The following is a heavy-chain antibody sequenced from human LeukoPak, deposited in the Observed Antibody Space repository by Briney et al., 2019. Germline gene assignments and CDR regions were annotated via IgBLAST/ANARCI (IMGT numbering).Heavy chain of an antibody. V-gene: IGHV5-51*01. CDR1: GYSFTSYW. CDR2: IYPGDSDT. CDR3: ARSINFWSGYYYESFDY. Sequence: GESLKISCKGSGYSFTSYWIGWVRQMPAKGLEWVGIIYPGDSDTRYSPSFQGQVTISADKSISTAYLQWSSPKASDTAMFYCARSINFWSGYYYESFDYWGQGTLVTVSS. J-gene: IGHJ4*02. D-gene: IGHD3-3*01.